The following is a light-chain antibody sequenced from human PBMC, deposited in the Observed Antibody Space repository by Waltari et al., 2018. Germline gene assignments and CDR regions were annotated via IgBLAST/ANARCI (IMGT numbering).Light chain of an antibody. CDR3: CLHGGSSWV. CDR2: EGT. V-gene: IGLV2-23*01. CDR1: SSAAGNYNL. Sequence: QSALTQPASVSGSPGQSITISCTGTSSAAGNYNLVSWYQQHPGKAPKFIIYEGTKRPSGVSDRFSGSNSGITASLTISGLQAEDEADYYCCLHGGSSWVFGGGTKLTVI. J-gene: IGLJ3*02.